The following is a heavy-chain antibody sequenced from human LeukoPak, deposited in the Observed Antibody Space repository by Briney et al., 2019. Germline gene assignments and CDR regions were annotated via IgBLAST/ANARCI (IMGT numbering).Heavy chain of an antibody. CDR1: GFTFSSYA. J-gene: IGHJ5*02. D-gene: IGHD2-15*01. Sequence: GGSLRLSCAASGFTFSSYAMHWVRQAPGKGLEWVSSISTSSSYIYYADSVKGRFTISRDNARKSVYLQMNSLRVEDTAVYYCVRGRERVAATNNWFDPWGQGTLVTVSS. CDR2: ISTSSSYI. V-gene: IGHV3-21*01. CDR3: VRGRERVAATNNWFDP.